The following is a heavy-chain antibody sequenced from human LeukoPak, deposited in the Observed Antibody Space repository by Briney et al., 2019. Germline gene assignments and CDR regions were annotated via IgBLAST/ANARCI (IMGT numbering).Heavy chain of an antibody. D-gene: IGHD2-21*02. CDR2: INHSGST. Sequence: PSETLSLTCAVYGGSFRGYYWSWIRQPPGKGLEWIGEINHSGSTNYNPSLKSRVTISVDTSKNQFSLKLSSVTAADTAVYYCARGPDCGGDCYPGYMDVWGKGTTVTVSS. J-gene: IGHJ6*03. V-gene: IGHV4-34*01. CDR1: GGSFRGYY. CDR3: ARGPDCGGDCYPGYMDV.